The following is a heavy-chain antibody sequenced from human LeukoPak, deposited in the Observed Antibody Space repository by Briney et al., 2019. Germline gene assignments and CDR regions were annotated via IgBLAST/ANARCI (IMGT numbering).Heavy chain of an antibody. V-gene: IGHV3-21*01. CDR3: ASWEDYYDSSGYPWYYYYMDV. Sequence: GGSLRLSCAASGFTFSSYSMNWVRQAPGKGLEWVSSISSSSSYIYYADSVKGRFTISRDNAKNLLYLQMNSLRAEDTAVYYCASWEDYYDSSGYPWYYYYMDVWGKGTTVTVSS. J-gene: IGHJ6*03. CDR1: GFTFSSYS. CDR2: ISSSSSYI. D-gene: IGHD3-22*01.